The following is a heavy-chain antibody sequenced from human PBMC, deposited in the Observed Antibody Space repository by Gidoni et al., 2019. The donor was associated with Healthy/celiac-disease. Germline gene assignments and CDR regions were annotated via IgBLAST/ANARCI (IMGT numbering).Heavy chain of an antibody. CDR3: ARVTAFMVRGVIPDWYFDL. Sequence: QVQLQQSGPGLVKPSQTLSLTCAISGASVSSNSAAWNWIRQSPSRGLEWLGRTYYRSKWYNDYAVSVKSRITINPDTSKNQFSLQLNSVTPEDTAVYYCARVTAFMVRGVIPDWYFDLWGRGTLVTVSS. CDR2: TYYRSKWYN. V-gene: IGHV6-1*01. CDR1: GASVSSNSAA. D-gene: IGHD3-10*01. J-gene: IGHJ2*01.